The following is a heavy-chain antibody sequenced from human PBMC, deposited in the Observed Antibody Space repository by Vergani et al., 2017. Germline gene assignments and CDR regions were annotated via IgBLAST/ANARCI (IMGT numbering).Heavy chain of an antibody. CDR1: GFTFDDYA. CDR2: ISWNSGAV. D-gene: IGHD5-12*01. J-gene: IGHJ3*01. V-gene: IGHV3-9*01. CDR3: TKGSVYYHDSAGHGYDPYTGFDR. Sequence: EVQLVESGGGLVQPGRSLRLSCAASGFTFDDYAMHWVRQGPGKGLEWVSGISWNSGAVDYADSVRGRFTISRDNAKNSLFLEMNSLRFEDTAVYFCTKGSVYYHDSAGHGYDPYTGFDRWGQGTLVTVSS.